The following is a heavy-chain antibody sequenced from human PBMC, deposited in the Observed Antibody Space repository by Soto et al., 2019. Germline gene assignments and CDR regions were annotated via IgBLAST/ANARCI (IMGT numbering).Heavy chain of an antibody. V-gene: IGHV1-8*01. CDR3: ARLMYYYDSSGYYQAHYYYGMDV. CDR2: MNPNSGNT. D-gene: IGHD3-22*01. J-gene: IGHJ6*02. Sequence: QVQLVQSGAEVKKPVASVKVSCKASGYTFTSYDINWVRQATGQGLEWMGWMNPNSGNTGYAQKFQGRVTMTRNTYISTAYMELSSLRSEETAVYYCARLMYYYDSSGYYQAHYYYGMDVWGQGTTVTVSS. CDR1: GYTFTSYD.